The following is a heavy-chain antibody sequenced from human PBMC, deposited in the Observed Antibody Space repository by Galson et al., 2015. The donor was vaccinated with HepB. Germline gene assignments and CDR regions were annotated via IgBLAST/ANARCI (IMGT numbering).Heavy chain of an antibody. CDR1: GFTFGDYA. CDR3: TRDQIVVVPTTDLFHEDSYYYNMDV. J-gene: IGHJ6*02. V-gene: IGHV3-49*03. D-gene: IGHD2-2*01. Sequence: SLRLSCAASGFTFGDYAMSWFRQAPGKGLEWVGFIRSKAYGGTTEYAASVKGRFTISRDDSKSIAYLQMNSLKTEDTAVYYCTRDQIVVVPTTDLFHEDSYYYNMDVWGQGTTVTVSS. CDR2: IRSKAYGGTT.